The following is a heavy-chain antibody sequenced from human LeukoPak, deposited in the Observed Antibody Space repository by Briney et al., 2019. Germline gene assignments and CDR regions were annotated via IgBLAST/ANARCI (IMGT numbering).Heavy chain of an antibody. J-gene: IGHJ6*03. CDR2: MNPNSGNT. D-gene: IGHD3-3*01. V-gene: IGHV1-8*01. Sequence: ASVTVSFKASGYTFTSYDINWVRQATGQGLEWMGWMNPNSGNTGYAQKFQGRVTMTRNTSISTAYMELSSLRSEDTAVYYCARAESPHYDFWSGYYRSRYYYMDVWGKGTTVTVSS. CDR3: ARAESPHYDFWSGYYRSRYYYMDV. CDR1: GYTFTSYD.